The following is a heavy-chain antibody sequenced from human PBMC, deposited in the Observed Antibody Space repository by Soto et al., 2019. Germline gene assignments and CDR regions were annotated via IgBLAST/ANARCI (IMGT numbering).Heavy chain of an antibody. CDR1: GFTFSSFW. V-gene: IGHV3-7*01. CDR3: VRDRSGSYLEGFDY. CDR2: IKHDGSEK. Sequence: PGGSLRLSCAASGFTFSSFWMTWVRQAPGKGLEWVANIKHDGSEKYYVEPVKGRFTISRDNARNSLFLEMKSLRSEDTAVYSCVRDRSGSYLEGFDYWGQGTLVTVSS. J-gene: IGHJ4*02. D-gene: IGHD1-26*01.